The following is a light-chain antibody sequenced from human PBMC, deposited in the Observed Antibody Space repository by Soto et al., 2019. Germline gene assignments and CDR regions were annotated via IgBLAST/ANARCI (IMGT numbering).Light chain of an antibody. CDR2: AAS. CDR3: QQYGSSPPVT. Sequence: EIVLTQSPGTLSLSPGERATLSCRASQSVRSRYLAWYQQRPGQAPRLLIYAASSRATGIPDRFSGSGSGTDFTLTISRLEPEDFAVYYCQQYGSSPPVTFGGGTKVEIK. V-gene: IGKV3-20*01. J-gene: IGKJ4*01. CDR1: QSVRSRY.